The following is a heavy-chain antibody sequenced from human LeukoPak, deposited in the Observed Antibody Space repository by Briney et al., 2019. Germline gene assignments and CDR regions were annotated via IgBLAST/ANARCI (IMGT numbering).Heavy chain of an antibody. CDR3: ARRYCSGGSCYNVDY. CDR2: IYPGDSDT. V-gene: IGHV5-51*01. D-gene: IGHD2-15*01. Sequence: GESLKISCKGSGYSFTSYWIGWVRQMPGKGLEWVGIIYPGDSDTRYSPSFQGQVTISADKSISTAYLQWSSLKASDTAMYYCARRYCSGGSCYNVDYWGQGTLVTVSS. J-gene: IGHJ4*02. CDR1: GYSFTSYW.